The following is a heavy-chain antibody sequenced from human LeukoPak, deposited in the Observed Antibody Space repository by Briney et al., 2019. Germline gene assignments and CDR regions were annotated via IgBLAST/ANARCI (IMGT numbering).Heavy chain of an antibody. D-gene: IGHD6-13*01. CDR2: INPSGGST. CDR3: ARALLIAAAFDY. J-gene: IGHJ4*02. Sequence: ASVKVSCKASGYTFTSYYMHWVRQAPGQGLEWMGIINPSGGSTSYAQKFQGRVTMARDTSTSTVYMELSSLRSEDTAVYYCARALLIAAAFDYWGQGTLVTVSS. V-gene: IGHV1-46*01. CDR1: GYTFTSYY.